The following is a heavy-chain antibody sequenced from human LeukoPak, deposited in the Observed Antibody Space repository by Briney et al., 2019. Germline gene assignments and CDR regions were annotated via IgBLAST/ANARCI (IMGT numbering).Heavy chain of an antibody. V-gene: IGHV3-23*01. CDR3: AKALHFCGGGSCYFDS. Sequence: GGSLRLSCAASGSTFSNFGMNWVRQAPGKGLEWVSAISGSGGSTFSADSVKGRFTISRDNSQNTLYLQMYGLRVEDTAVYFCAKALHFCGGGSCYFDSWGQGTLVSVSS. CDR1: GSTFSNFG. D-gene: IGHD2-21*01. J-gene: IGHJ4*02. CDR2: ISGSGGST.